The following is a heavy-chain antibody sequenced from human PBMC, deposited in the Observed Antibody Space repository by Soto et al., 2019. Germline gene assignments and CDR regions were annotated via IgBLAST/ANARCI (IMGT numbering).Heavy chain of an antibody. CDR1: GFTFSSYS. CDR3: EGFGDGMDV. J-gene: IGHJ6*02. D-gene: IGHD3-10*01. CDR2: ISSSSSYI. Sequence: EVQLVESGGGLVKPGGSLRLSCAASGFTFSSYSMNWVRQAPGKGLEWVSSISSSSSYIYYADSGKGRFTISRDNAKNSLYLQMNSLRAEDTAVYYCEGFGDGMDVWGQGTTVTVSS. V-gene: IGHV3-21*01.